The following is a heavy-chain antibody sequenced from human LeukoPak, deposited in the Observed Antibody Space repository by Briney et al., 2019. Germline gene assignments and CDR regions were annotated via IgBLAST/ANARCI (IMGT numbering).Heavy chain of an antibody. CDR3: ARDPSRQLVPDYFDY. CDR1: GFTFDDYG. V-gene: IGHV3-20*04. Sequence: GGSLRLSCAASGFTFDDYGMSWVRQAPGKGLEWVSGINWNGGSTVYADSVKGRFTISRDNAKNSLYLQMNSLRAEDTALYYCARDPSRQLVPDYFDYWGQGTLVTVSS. J-gene: IGHJ4*02. CDR2: INWNGGST. D-gene: IGHD6-13*01.